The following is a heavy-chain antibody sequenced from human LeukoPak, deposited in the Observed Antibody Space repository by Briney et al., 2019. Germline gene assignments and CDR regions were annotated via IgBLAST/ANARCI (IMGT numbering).Heavy chain of an antibody. CDR2: ISSSGSTI. CDR3: ARDLNGGYSFGGY. J-gene: IGHJ4*02. D-gene: IGHD5-18*01. CDR1: GFTFSSYE. V-gene: IGHV3-48*03. Sequence: PGGSLRLSCAASGFTFSSYEMNWVRQAPGKGLEWVSYISSSGSTIYYADSVKGRFTISRDNAKNSLYLQMNSLRAEDAAVYYFARDLNGGYSFGGYRGPGNLVTVSS.